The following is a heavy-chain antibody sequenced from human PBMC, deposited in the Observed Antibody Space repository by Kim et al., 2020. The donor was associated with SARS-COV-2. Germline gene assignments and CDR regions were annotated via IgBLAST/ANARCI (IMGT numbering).Heavy chain of an antibody. CDR3: ARGNYYDSSGYSDY. CDR1: GGSISSGGYY. Sequence: SETLSLTCTVSGGSISSGGYYWSWIRQHPGKGLEWIGFLYYSGSSYYNPSLKSRVTISVDTSKNQFSLKLSSVTAADTAVYYCARGNYYDSSGYSDYWGQGTLVTVSS. D-gene: IGHD3-22*01. J-gene: IGHJ4*02. CDR2: LYYSGSS. V-gene: IGHV4-31*03.